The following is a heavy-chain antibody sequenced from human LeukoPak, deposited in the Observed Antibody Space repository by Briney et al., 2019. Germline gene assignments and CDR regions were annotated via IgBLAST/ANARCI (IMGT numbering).Heavy chain of an antibody. Sequence: SETLSLTCTVSGGSISSSSYYWGWIRQPPGKGLEWIGSIYYSGSTYYNPSLKSRVTISVDASNNHFSLRLKSVTAADTATYYCASEQAYDHLPGHYKTEYFQQWGQGSLVTVSS. V-gene: IGHV4-39*02. CDR2: IYYSGST. D-gene: IGHD3-9*01. J-gene: IGHJ1*01. CDR1: GGSISSSSYY. CDR3: ASEQAYDHLPGHYKTEYFQQ.